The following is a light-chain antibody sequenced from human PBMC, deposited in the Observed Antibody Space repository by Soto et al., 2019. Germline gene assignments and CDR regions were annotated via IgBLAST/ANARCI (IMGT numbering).Light chain of an antibody. Sequence: DIVMTQSPDSLAVSLGERATINCNSSQSVLYSSNNKNYLAWYRPKTGQPPKLLIYWASSRESGVPDRLSGRGSGPDFTLTISSLQAEDVALSYCQQYCGRPPWTFGQGTKVEIK. V-gene: IGKV4-1*01. J-gene: IGKJ1*01. CDR2: WAS. CDR3: QQYCGRPPWT. CDR1: QSVLYSSNNKNY.